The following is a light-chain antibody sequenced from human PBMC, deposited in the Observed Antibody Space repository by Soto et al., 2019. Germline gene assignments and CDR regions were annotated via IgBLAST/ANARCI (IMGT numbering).Light chain of an antibody. J-gene: IGLJ1*01. CDR1: SSDVGGYNY. CDR2: DVS. V-gene: IGLV2-11*01. Sequence: QSVLAQPRSVSGTPGQSVTISCTGTSSDVGGYNYVSWYQQHPGKAPKLMIYDVSKPPSAVPDRFSGSKSGNTPSLTISGLQAEDEADYYCCSYAGSYYVFGTGTKVTVL. CDR3: CSYAGSYYV.